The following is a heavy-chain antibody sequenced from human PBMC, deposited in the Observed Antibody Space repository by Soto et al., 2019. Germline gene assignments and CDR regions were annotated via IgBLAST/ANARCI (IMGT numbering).Heavy chain of an antibody. CDR3: TTDMPSIVGATGRYYYYGMDV. CDR2: IKSKTDGGTT. J-gene: IGHJ6*02. D-gene: IGHD1-26*01. CDR1: GFTFSNAW. Sequence: GGSLRLSCAASGFTFSNAWMNWVRQAPGKGLEWVGRIKSKTDGGTTDYAAPVKGRFTISRDDSKNTLYLQMNSLKTEDTAVYYCTTDMPSIVGATGRYYYYGMDVWGQGTTVNVSS. V-gene: IGHV3-15*07.